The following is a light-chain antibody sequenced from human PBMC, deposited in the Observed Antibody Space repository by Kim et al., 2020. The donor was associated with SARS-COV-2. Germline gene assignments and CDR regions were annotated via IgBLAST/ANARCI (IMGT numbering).Light chain of an antibody. CDR1: QDISNY. V-gene: IGKV1-33*01. J-gene: IGKJ4*01. CDR2: DAS. CDR3: QQGT. Sequence: PSSLSASVGDRVTITCQASQDISNYLNWYQQKPGKAPKLLIYDASNLETGVPSRFSGSGSGTDFTFTISSLQPEDIATYYCQQGTFGGGTKVDIK.